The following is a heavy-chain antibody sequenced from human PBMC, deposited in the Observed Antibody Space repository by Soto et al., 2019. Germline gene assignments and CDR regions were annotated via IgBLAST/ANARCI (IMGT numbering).Heavy chain of an antibody. D-gene: IGHD6-19*01. J-gene: IGHJ5*02. CDR1: GFTFSSYA. CDR2: ISGSGGST. V-gene: IGHV3-23*01. CDR3: AKEITVAGPVGWFDP. Sequence: GWSLRLSCAASGFTFSSYAMSWVRQAPGKGLEWVSAISGSGGSTYYADSVKGRFTISRDNSKNTLYLQMNSLRAEYTGVYYCAKEITVAGPVGWFDPCGQGTLVTLSS.